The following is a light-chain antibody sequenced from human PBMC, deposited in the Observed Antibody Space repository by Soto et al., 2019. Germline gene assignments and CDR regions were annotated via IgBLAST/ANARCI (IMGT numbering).Light chain of an antibody. V-gene: IGKV1-9*01. J-gene: IGKJ1*01. CDR2: AAS. Sequence: DIRVTQSPSFLSASVGDSVTITCRASQGISSYLAWYQQKPGKAPKLLIHAASTLQSGVPSRFSGSGSGTEFTLTISSLQPEDFATYYCQQLNSYPRTFGQGTKVEIK. CDR3: QQLNSYPRT. CDR1: QGISSY.